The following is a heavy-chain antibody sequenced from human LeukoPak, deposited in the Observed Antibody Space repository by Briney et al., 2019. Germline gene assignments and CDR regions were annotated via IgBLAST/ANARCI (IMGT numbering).Heavy chain of an antibody. CDR3: ARDQEDTAMVF. CDR1: GFTFSSYE. D-gene: IGHD5-18*01. V-gene: IGHV3-48*03. Sequence: PGGSLRLSCAASGFTFSSYEMNWVRQAPGKGLEWVSYISSSGSTIYYADSVKGRFTISRDNAKNSLYLQMNSLRAEDTAVYYCARDQEDTAMVFWGQGTLVTVSS. CDR2: ISSSGSTI. J-gene: IGHJ4*02.